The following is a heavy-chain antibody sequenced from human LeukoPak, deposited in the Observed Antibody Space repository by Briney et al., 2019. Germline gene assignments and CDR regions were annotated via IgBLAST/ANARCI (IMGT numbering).Heavy chain of an antibody. CDR2: IYYSGST. V-gene: IGHV4-61*01. Sequence: SETLSLTCTVSGGSVSSGSYYWSWIRQPPGKGLEWIGYIYYSGSTNYNPSLKSRVTISVDTSKNQFSLKLSSVTAADTAVYYCARGGYDYDYYYYGMDVWGQGTTVTVSS. D-gene: IGHD5-12*01. J-gene: IGHJ6*02. CDR3: ARGGYDYDYYYYGMDV. CDR1: GGSVSSGSYY.